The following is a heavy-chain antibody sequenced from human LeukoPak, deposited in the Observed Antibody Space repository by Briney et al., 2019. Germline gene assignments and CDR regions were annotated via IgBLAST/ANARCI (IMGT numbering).Heavy chain of an antibody. CDR1: GFTVSSNY. V-gene: IGHV3-53*01. CDR2: IYSGGST. Sequence: GGSLRLSCAASGFTVSSNYMSWVRQAPGKGLKWVSVIYSGGSTYYADSVKGRFTISRDNSKNTLYLQMNSLRAEDTAVYYCARATWFGELSWFDPWGQGTLVTVSS. D-gene: IGHD3-10*01. CDR3: ARATWFGELSWFDP. J-gene: IGHJ5*02.